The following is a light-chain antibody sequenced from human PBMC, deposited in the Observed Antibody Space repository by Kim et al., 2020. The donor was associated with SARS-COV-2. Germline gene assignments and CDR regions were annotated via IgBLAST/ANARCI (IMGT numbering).Light chain of an antibody. V-gene: IGKV3-15*01. CDR2: GAS. CDR3: QQYNNWPPRT. CDR1: RSVSSN. J-gene: IGKJ4*01. Sequence: CPGERATLSCWASRSVSSNLAWYQQKPGQAPRLLIYGASTRATGIPARFSGSGSGTEFTLTISSLQSEDFAVYYCQQYNNWPPRTFGGGTKVDIK.